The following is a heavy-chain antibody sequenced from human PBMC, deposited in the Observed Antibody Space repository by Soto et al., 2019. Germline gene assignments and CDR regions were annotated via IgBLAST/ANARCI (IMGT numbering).Heavy chain of an antibody. V-gene: IGHV4-4*07. CDR1: GGSISSYY. Sequence: SETLSLTCTVSGGSISSYYWSWIRQPAGKGLEWIGRIYTSGSTNYNPSLKSRVTMSVDTSKNQFSLKLSSVTAADTAVYYCAREGAYCSSTSCPREYYYYYYGMDVWGQGTTVTVSS. D-gene: IGHD2-2*01. CDR3: AREGAYCSSTSCPREYYYYYYGMDV. J-gene: IGHJ6*02. CDR2: IYTSGST.